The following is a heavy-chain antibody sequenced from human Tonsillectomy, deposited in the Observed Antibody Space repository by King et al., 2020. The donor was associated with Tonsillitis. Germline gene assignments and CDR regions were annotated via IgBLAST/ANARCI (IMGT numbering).Heavy chain of an antibody. Sequence: VQLVESGGGLFQPGGSLRLSCAASGFTFSRYWMHWVRQAPGKGLVWVSRIESDGTITTYADSVKGRFTISRDNGKNTLYLQMNRLRSEDTDVYYCARVNDYGDYNYFYDGMDVWGQGTTVTVSS. J-gene: IGHJ6*02. CDR3: ARVNDYGDYNYFYDGMDV. CDR1: GFTFSRYW. V-gene: IGHV3-74*01. D-gene: IGHD4-17*01. CDR2: IESDGTIT.